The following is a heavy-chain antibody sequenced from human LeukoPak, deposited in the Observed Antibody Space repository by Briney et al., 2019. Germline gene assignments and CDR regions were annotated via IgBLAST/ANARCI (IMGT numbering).Heavy chain of an antibody. J-gene: IGHJ3*02. CDR2: INSDGSST. CDR1: GFTFSSYW. Sequence: GGSLSLSCAASGFTFSSYWMHWVRPAPGKGLVWVSRINSDGSSTSYAGSVKGRFTISRDNAKNTLYLQMNSLRAEDTAVYYCAREVAGPAFDIWGQGTMVTVSS. V-gene: IGHV3-74*01. CDR3: AREVAGPAFDI. D-gene: IGHD6-19*01.